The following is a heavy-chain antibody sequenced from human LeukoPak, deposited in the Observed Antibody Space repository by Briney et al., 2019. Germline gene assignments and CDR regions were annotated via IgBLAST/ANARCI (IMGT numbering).Heavy chain of an antibody. CDR3: ARAYYYDSSGYRSNWFDP. V-gene: IGHV3-7*01. CDR1: GFTFGSYW. Sequence: PGGSLRLSCAASGFTFGSYWMSWVRQAPGKGLEWVANIKQDGSEKYYVDSVKGRFTISRDNAKNSLYLQMNSLRAEDTAVYYCARAYYYDSSGYRSNWFDPWGQGTLVTVSS. J-gene: IGHJ5*02. CDR2: IKQDGSEK. D-gene: IGHD3-22*01.